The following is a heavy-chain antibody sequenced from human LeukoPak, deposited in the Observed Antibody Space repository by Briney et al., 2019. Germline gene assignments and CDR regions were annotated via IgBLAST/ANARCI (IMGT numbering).Heavy chain of an antibody. V-gene: IGHV1-69*13. CDR2: IIPIFGTA. Sequence: ASVKVSLKSSGDTFTNYAINWVRQPPGQGLEWMGVIIPIFGTANYAQKFQGRVMITADESTSTAYMELSSLRSEDTAVYYCAGDLEAVVTPGPFDPWGQGTLVTVSS. CDR3: AGDLEAVVTPGPFDP. D-gene: IGHD4-23*01. J-gene: IGHJ5*02. CDR1: GDTFTNYA.